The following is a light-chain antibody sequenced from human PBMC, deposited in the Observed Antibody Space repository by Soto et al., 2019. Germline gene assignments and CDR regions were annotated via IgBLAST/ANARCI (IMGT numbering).Light chain of an antibody. CDR1: SSNIGSDF. CDR2: ENN. V-gene: IGLV1-51*02. Sequence: QSVLTQPPSVSAAPAQKVTISCSGSSSNIGSDFVSWYQQLPGTAPQLLIYENNKRPSGIPDRFSGSKSATSATLGITGLQSGEEADYYCAAWDTSLSGGVFGGGTKLTVL. CDR3: AAWDTSLSGGV. J-gene: IGLJ3*02.